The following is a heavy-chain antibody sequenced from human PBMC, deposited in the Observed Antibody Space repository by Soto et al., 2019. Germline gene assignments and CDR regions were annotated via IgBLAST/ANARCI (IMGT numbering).Heavy chain of an antibody. V-gene: IGHV3-23*01. Sequence: AGGSLRLSCAASGFTFSSYAMSWVRQAPGKGLEWVSAISGSGGSTYYADSVKGRFTISRDNSKNTLYLQMNSLRAEDTAVYYCAKDLQDCSSTSCYVVVLLGFDYWGQGTLVTVSS. CDR2: ISGSGGST. D-gene: IGHD2-2*01. CDR1: GFTFSSYA. J-gene: IGHJ4*02. CDR3: AKDLQDCSSTSCYVVVLLGFDY.